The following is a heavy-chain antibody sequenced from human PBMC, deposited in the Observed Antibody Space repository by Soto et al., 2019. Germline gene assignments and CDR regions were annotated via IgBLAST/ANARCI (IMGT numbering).Heavy chain of an antibody. V-gene: IGHV1-24*01. D-gene: IGHD3-10*02. J-gene: IGHJ5*02. CDR3: ATAPVYSGGFDP. CDR2: FDPEDGET. Sequence: ASVKVSCKVSGYTLTELSMHWVRQAPGKGLEWMGGFDPEDGETIYAQKFQGRVTMTEDTSTDTAYMELSSLRSKDTAVYYCATAPVYSGGFDPWGQGTLVTVSS. CDR1: GYTLTELS.